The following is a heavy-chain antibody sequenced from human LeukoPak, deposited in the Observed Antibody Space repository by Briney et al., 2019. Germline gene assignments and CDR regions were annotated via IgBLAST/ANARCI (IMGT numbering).Heavy chain of an antibody. V-gene: IGHV3-23*01. J-gene: IGHJ4*02. CDR3: AKDARGYHRPIDH. CDR2: IGGGGTNT. D-gene: IGHD3-22*01. CDR1: GFTFTDFA. Sequence: GGSLRLSCAASGFTFTDFAMNWVRQAPGKGLEWVSGIGGGGTNTDYADAVEGRFTISRDNSKNPLTLQMSRLRADDTAVYFCAKDARGYHRPIDHWGQGILVTVSS.